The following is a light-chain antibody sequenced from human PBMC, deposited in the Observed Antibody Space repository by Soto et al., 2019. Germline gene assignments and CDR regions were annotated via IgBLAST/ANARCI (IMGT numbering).Light chain of an antibody. V-gene: IGLV2-23*01. Sequence: QSALTQPASVSGSPGQSITISCTGTTSDIGSYNLVSWYQQHPGKAPKLMIFEGSKRPSGVSNRFSGSQSGNTASLTISGLQAEDEADYYCCSYADTSYVFGTGTKLTVL. J-gene: IGLJ1*01. CDR1: TSDIGSYNL. CDR3: CSYADTSYV. CDR2: EGS.